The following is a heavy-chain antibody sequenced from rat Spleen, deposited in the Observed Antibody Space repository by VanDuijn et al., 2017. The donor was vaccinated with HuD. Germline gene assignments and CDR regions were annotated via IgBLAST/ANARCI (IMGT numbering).Heavy chain of an antibody. Sequence: EVQLVESDGGLVQPGRSLKLSCAASGFTFSDHYMAWVRQAPTKGLEWVASITYDSGITYYRDSVKGRFTISRDNAKSTLYLQMNSLRSEDTATYYCARHPSYYSSYIYPYWYFDFWGPGTMVTVSS. CDR2: ITYDSGIT. CDR3: ARHPSYYSSYIYPYWYFDF. CDR1: GFTFSDHY. D-gene: IGHD1-2*01. V-gene: IGHV5-29*01. J-gene: IGHJ1*01.